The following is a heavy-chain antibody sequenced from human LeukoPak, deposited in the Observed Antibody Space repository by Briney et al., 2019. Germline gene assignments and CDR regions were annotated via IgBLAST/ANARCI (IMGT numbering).Heavy chain of an antibody. CDR2: IYTSGSD. CDR1: GGSISSGSYY. Sequence: SETLSLTCTVSGGSISSGSYYWSWIRPPAGRGLEWIGRIYTSGSDNYHPSLTSRVTLPVSTSEHQFSLKLTSVTATDTAVYYCARDGVAGRYYFDSWGEGNLVTLSP. V-gene: IGHV4-61*02. CDR3: ARDGVAGRYYFDS. J-gene: IGHJ4*02. D-gene: IGHD6-19*01.